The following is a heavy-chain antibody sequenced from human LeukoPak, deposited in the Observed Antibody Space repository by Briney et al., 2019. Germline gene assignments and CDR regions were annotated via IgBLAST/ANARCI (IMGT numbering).Heavy chain of an antibody. D-gene: IGHD3-10*01. CDR1: GFTFSSYG. J-gene: IGHJ5*02. V-gene: IGHV3-30*18. CDR2: ISYDGSNK. Sequence: GGSLRLSCAASGFTFSSYGMHWVRQAPGKGLEWVAVISYDGSNKYYADSVKGRFTISRDNSKNTLYLQMNSLRAEDTAVYYCAKGGSTGEFDTWGQGTLVTVSS. CDR3: AKGGSTGEFDT.